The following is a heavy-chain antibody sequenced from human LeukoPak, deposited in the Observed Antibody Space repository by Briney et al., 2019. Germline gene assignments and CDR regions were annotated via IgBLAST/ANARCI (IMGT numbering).Heavy chain of an antibody. CDR2: IIPILGIA. CDR3: ARDLPSPVVMDY. V-gene: IGHV1-69*04. D-gene: IGHD4-23*01. CDR1: GGTFSSYA. J-gene: IGHJ4*02. Sequence: GSSVKVSCKASGGTFSSYAISWVRQAPGQGLERMGRIIPILGIANYAQKFQGRVTITADKSTSTAYMELSSLRSEDTAVYYCARDLPSPVVMDYWGQGTLVTVSS.